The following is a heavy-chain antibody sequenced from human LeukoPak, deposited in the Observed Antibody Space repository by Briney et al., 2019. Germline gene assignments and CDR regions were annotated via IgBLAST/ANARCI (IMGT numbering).Heavy chain of an antibody. D-gene: IGHD3-10*01. J-gene: IGHJ4*02. Sequence: PGGSRRLSCATSGFTFRNYVMNWVRQAPGKGLEWVSAIGGTDGTTFYAAFVKGRFTISRDNSRNTLYLQMTSLRAEDTTVYYCTKRIDGAGSYYIDFWGQGTVVTVSS. CDR3: TKRIDGAGSYYIDF. CDR2: IGGTDGTT. V-gene: IGHV3-23*01. CDR1: GFTFRNYV.